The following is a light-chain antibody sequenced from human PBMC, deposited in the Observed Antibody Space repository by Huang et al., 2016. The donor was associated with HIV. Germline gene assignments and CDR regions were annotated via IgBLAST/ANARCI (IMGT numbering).Light chain of an antibody. J-gene: IGKJ4*01. V-gene: IGKV2-28*01. Sequence: DIVMTQSSLSLPVTPGEPASISCRSSQSLLHSGGSNYLDWYLPKPGQSSPLLIYLGSNRASGVPDRFSGSGSGTKFTLKISRVEAEDVGVYYCMQALQTPRTFGGGTKVEIK. CDR3: MQALQTPRT. CDR1: QSLLHSGGSNY. CDR2: LGS.